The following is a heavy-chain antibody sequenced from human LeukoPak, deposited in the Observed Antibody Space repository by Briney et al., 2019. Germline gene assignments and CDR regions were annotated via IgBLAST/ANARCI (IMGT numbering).Heavy chain of an antibody. Sequence: GASLTISCKGSGYSFTSYSLSWVRPMPGQGPEWMGRIDPSDSYTNYSPSFQGHVTISADKSISTAYLQWSSLKASDTAMYYCAIGFGGVIVSVYWGQGTLVTVSS. V-gene: IGHV5-10-1*01. CDR2: IDPSDSYT. D-gene: IGHD3-16*02. CDR1: GYSFTSYS. J-gene: IGHJ4*02. CDR3: AIGFGGVIVSVY.